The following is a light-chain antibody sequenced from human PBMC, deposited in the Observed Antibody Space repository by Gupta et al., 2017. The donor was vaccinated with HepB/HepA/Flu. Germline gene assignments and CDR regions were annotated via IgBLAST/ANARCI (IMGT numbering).Light chain of an antibody. J-gene: IGKJ4*01. CDR3: QQRSNWPLT. CDR1: QSVSSY. CDR2: DAS. Sequence: VLRPYQATLSLSPGERATLSCRASQSVSSYLAWYQQKPGQAPRLLIYDASNRATGIPARFSGSGSETDFTLTISSLEPEDFAVYYCQQRSNWPLTFGGGTKVEIK. V-gene: IGKV3-11*01.